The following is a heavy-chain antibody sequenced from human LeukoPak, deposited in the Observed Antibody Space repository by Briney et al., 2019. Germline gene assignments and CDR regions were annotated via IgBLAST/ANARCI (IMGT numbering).Heavy chain of an antibody. CDR2: IYPNSGAT. CDR3: VRFTVELGKNY. D-gene: IGHD7-27*01. J-gene: IGHJ4*02. Sequence: GASVKVSCKPSGYTFTAYYMHWVRQAPGQGLEWLGWIYPNSGATQYAQKFQGRITMTRDTSINTAYMELSSLRSDDTAIYYCVRFTVELGKNYWGQGTLVTVSS. CDR1: GYTFTAYY. V-gene: IGHV1-2*02.